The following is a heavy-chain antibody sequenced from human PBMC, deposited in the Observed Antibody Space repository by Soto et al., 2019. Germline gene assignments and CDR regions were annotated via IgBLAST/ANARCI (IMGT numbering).Heavy chain of an antibody. Sequence: QVVLLQSGADVKEPGSSVNISCKTFGDVFSTDTINWVRQAPGQGLLWMGSIIPFLNLSNIEPTFMDRLSITAGEAAGTPYLQLRGLTREDTAIYFGATLGAQEDYWCHGTRITVSS. D-gene: IGHD3-16*01. CDR2: IIPFLNLS. J-gene: IGHJ4*01. V-gene: IGHV1-69*09. CDR1: GDVFSTDT. CDR3: ATLGAQEDY.